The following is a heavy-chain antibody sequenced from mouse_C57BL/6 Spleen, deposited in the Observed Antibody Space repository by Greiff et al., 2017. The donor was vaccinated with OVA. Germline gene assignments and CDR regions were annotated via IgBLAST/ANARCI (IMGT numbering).Heavy chain of an antibody. D-gene: IGHD1-1*01. J-gene: IGHJ1*03. Sequence: QVQLQQPGAELVRPGSSVKLSCKASGYTFTSYWMHWVKQRPIQGLEWIGNIDPSDSETHSNQKFKDKATLTVDKSSSTAYMHLSSLPSEDSAVYYCARSPYGSSHWYFDVWGTGTTATVSS. CDR1: GYTFTSYW. CDR2: IDPSDSET. CDR3: ARSPYGSSHWYFDV. V-gene: IGHV1-52*01.